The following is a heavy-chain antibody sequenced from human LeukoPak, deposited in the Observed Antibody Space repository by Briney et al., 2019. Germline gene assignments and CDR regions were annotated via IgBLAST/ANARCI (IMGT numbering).Heavy chain of an antibody. J-gene: IGHJ4*02. CDR1: RFILRNHS. CDR3: AKDVRGWYSVVY. V-gene: IGHV3-23*01. D-gene: IGHD6-19*01. Sequence: GGSLTLSCAASRFILRNHSMSWVRQARAKVLDWVSPISGRGGSTYYADSVKGRFTNSRENSTDTLYLQMNSLRAEDTAVYYCAKDVRGWYSVVYWGEGTLVTVSS. CDR2: ISGRGGST.